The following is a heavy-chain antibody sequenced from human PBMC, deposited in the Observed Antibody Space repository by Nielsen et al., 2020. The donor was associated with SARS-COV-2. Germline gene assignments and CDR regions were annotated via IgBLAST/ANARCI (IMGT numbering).Heavy chain of an antibody. Sequence: ASVKVSCKASGYTFTSYYMHWVRQAPGQGLEWMGIINPSGGSTSYAQKFQGRVTMTRDTSTSTVYMELSSLRSEDTAVYYCARPGNYDFWRGHFQYWGQGTLVTVSS. CDR2: INPSGGST. CDR1: GYTFTSYY. D-gene: IGHD3-3*01. J-gene: IGHJ1*01. V-gene: IGHV1-46*01. CDR3: ARPGNYDFWRGHFQY.